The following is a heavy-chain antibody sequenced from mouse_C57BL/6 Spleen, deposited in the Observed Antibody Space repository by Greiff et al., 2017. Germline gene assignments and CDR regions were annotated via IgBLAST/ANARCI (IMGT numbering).Heavy chain of an antibody. Sequence: LKESGPELVKPGASVKISCKASGYSFTDYNMNWVKQSNGKSLEWIGVINPNYGTTSYNQKFKGKATLTVDQSSSTAYMQLNSLTSEDSAVYYCARGFITTVVAPAYWGQGTLVTVSA. CDR3: ARGFITTVVAPAY. CDR1: GYSFTDYN. J-gene: IGHJ3*01. CDR2: INPNYGTT. D-gene: IGHD1-1*01. V-gene: IGHV1-39*01.